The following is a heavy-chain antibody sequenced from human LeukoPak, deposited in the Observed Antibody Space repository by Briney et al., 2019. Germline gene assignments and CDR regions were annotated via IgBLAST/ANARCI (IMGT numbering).Heavy chain of an antibody. D-gene: IGHD1-26*01. Sequence: PGGSLRLSCAASGFTFSSYSMNWVHQAPGKGLEWVSSISSSSSYIYYADSVKGRFTISRDNAKNSLYLQMNSLRAEDTAVYYCARVGSGSSNAFDIWGQGTMVTVSS. J-gene: IGHJ3*02. V-gene: IGHV3-21*01. CDR3: ARVGSGSSNAFDI. CDR2: ISSSSSYI. CDR1: GFTFSSYS.